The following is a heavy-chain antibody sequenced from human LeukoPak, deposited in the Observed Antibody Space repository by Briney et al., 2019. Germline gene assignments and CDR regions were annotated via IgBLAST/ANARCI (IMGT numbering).Heavy chain of an antibody. CDR2: IYPSGST. V-gene: IGHV4-4*07. CDR3: VMGSEIYYTFDT. Sequence: SETLSLTCTVSGGSFSSYYWSWIRQPAGKGLEWIGRIYPSGSTNYSPPLTRRVTMSVDTCKNRYSLKLSSVTAADTAVYYCVMGSEIYYTFDTSGQGTLVTVSS. CDR1: GGSFSSYY. J-gene: IGHJ4*02. D-gene: IGHD3-10*01.